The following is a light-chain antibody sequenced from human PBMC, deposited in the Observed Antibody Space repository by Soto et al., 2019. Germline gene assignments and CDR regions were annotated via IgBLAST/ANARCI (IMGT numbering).Light chain of an antibody. CDR1: QSVSSNF. CDR2: GAS. V-gene: IGKV3-20*01. J-gene: IGKJ2*01. Sequence: EIVLTQSPGTLSLSPGERATLSCRASQSVSSNFLAWYQQKPGQAPRLLIYGASRRATGIPDRFSGSGSGTDFTLTISRLEPEDFAVYYCQQYGNSYTFGQGTKLEIK. CDR3: QQYGNSYT.